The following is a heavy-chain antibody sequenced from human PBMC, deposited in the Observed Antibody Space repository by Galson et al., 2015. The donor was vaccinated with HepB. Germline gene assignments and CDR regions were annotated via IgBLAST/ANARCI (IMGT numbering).Heavy chain of an antibody. D-gene: IGHD2-2*01. Sequence: QSGAEVKKPGESLKISCKGSGYSFSSYWIAWVRQMPGKGLEWMGIIYPGDSDTRYSPSFQGQVTISVDKSISTAYLQWRSLKASDTAMYYCAGLYCSSTSCYRWFDPWGQGTLVTVSS. CDR2: IYPGDSDT. J-gene: IGHJ5*02. CDR3: AGLYCSSTSCYRWFDP. V-gene: IGHV5-51*01. CDR1: GYSFSSYW.